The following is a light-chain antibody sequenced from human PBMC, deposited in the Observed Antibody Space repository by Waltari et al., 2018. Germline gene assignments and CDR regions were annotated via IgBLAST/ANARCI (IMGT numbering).Light chain of an antibody. CDR1: SSNLGAGCG. CDR3: QSYDSSLSGYYV. J-gene: IGLJ1*01. Sequence: QSVLTHPPSVSGAPGQRVTVSCTGSSSNLGAGCGVHCYQQPPGRAPKLLIPCNITRPSGVPDRFSGSKSGTSASLAITGLQAEDEADYYCQSYDSSLSGYYVFGSGSKVTVL. CDR2: CNI. V-gene: IGLV1-40*01.